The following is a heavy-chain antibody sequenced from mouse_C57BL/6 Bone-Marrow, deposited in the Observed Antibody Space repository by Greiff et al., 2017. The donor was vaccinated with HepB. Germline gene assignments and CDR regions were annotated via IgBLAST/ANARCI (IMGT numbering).Heavy chain of an antibody. V-gene: IGHV3-8*01. Sequence: EVKLVESGPGLAKPSQTLSLTCSVTGYSITSDYWNWIRKFPGNKLEYMGYISYSGSTYYNPSLKSRISITRDTSKNQYYLLLNSVTTEDTATYYCARRQLGRPWYFDVWGTGTTVTVSS. J-gene: IGHJ1*03. CDR2: ISYSGST. CDR1: GYSITSDY. CDR3: ARRQLGRPWYFDV. D-gene: IGHD4-1*02.